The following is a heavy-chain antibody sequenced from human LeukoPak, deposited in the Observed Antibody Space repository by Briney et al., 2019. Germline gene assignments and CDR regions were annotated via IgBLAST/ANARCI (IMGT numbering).Heavy chain of an antibody. CDR2: IIPILGIA. J-gene: IGHJ3*02. D-gene: IGHD3-22*01. Sequence: SVKVSCKASGGTFSSYTISWVRRAPGQGLEWMGRIIPILGIANYAQKFQGRVTITADKSTSTAYMELSSLRSGDTAVYYCAREKYYYDSSGYGDAFDIWGQGTMVTVSS. CDR3: AREKYYYDSSGYGDAFDI. V-gene: IGHV1-69*04. CDR1: GGTFSSYT.